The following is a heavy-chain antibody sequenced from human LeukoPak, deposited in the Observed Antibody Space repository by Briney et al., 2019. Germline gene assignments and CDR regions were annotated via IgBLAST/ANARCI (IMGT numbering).Heavy chain of an antibody. CDR2: VTSSGGSR. V-gene: IGHV3-23*01. Sequence: GGSLRLSCAASGLAFHTYGMHWVRQAPGKGLEWVSTVTSSGGSRYYADSVKGRFTISRDNSKNTLYLQMNSLRAEDTAVYYCAKGFQYGSGRHFDYWGQGTLVTVSS. J-gene: IGHJ4*02. CDR1: GLAFHTYG. CDR3: AKGFQYGSGRHFDY. D-gene: IGHD3-10*01.